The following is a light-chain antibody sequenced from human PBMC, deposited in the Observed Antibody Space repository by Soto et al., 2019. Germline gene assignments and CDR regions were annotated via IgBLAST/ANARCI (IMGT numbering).Light chain of an antibody. CDR3: CSYAGSYSWV. Sequence: QSALTQPRSVSGSPGQSVTISCTGTSSDVGAYNYVSWYQHHPGKAPKVILYDVSERPSGVHYRFSGSKSDNKASLTISVLQAEDEADYYCCSYAGSYSWVFGGGNKVTVL. CDR1: SSDVGAYNY. V-gene: IGLV2-11*01. CDR2: DVS. J-gene: IGLJ3*02.